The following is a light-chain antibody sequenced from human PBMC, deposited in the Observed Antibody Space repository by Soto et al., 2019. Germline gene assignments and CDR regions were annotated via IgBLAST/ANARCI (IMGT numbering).Light chain of an antibody. CDR2: DAS. V-gene: IGKV1-33*01. CDR3: QQYNTYSS. Sequence: DVQMTQSPSSLSASIGDRVTITCQASHDINNYLNWYQQKPGKAPKLVIFDASNLEGGVPSRFSGSGSGTEFTLTISSLQPDDFATYYCQQYNTYSSFGQGTKVDIK. CDR1: HDINNY. J-gene: IGKJ1*01.